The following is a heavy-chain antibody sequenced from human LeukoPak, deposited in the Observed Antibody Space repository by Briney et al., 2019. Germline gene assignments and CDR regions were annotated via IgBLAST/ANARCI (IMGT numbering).Heavy chain of an antibody. Sequence: PSETLSLTCAVYGGSFSDYYWSWIRQPPGKGLEWIGYIHYTGNTNYNPSLKSRVTISVDTSKNQFSLKLSFVTAADTAVYYCARLEEGYGSGRRENYYYYYMDVWGKGRTVTISS. D-gene: IGHD3-10*01. J-gene: IGHJ6*03. CDR3: ARLEEGYGSGRRENYYYYYMDV. V-gene: IGHV4-59*01. CDR1: GGSFSDYY. CDR2: IHYTGNT.